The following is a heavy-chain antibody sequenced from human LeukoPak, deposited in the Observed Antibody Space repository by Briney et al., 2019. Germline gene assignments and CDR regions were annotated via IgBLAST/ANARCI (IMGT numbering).Heavy chain of an antibody. Sequence: GGSLRLSCITSGLTFSASWLSWVRQAPGRGLEWVSAISGSGGATYYADSVMGRFTISRDNSQNTLYLQMNSLRADDTAIFYCAKGAATTRYYFDCWGQGTLVTVSS. CDR1: GLTFSASW. CDR2: ISGSGGAT. CDR3: AKGAATTRYYFDC. V-gene: IGHV3-23*01. J-gene: IGHJ4*02. D-gene: IGHD1-7*01.